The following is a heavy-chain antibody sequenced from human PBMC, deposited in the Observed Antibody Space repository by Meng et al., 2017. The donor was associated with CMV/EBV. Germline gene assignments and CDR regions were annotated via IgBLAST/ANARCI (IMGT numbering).Heavy chain of an antibody. CDR3: ASWGGSGSYRDY. V-gene: IGHV1-69*05. CDR2: IIPIFGTA. J-gene: IGHJ4*02. D-gene: IGHD3-10*01. Sequence: SVQVSCKASGGTFSSYAISWVRQAPGQGLEWMGGIIPIFGTANYAQKFQGRVTITTDESTSTAYMELSSLRSEDTAVYYCASWGGSGSYRDYWGQGTLSPSPQ. CDR1: GGTFSSYA.